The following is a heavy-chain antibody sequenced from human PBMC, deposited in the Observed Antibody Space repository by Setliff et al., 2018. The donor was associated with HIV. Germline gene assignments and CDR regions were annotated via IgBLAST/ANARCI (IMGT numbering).Heavy chain of an antibody. Sequence: GSGPTLVNPTQTLTLTCTFSGFSLSTDGVGVGWIRQPPGKALEWLVLIYWDNDKRYSPSLKSRITVTKDPSKNQVVFTMTNMDPVDTGTYYCAHLLSDCSGGICHSESFQHWGQGTVVTVSS. CDR2: IYWDNDK. CDR3: AHLLSDCSGGICHSESFQH. J-gene: IGHJ1*01. V-gene: IGHV2-5*02. CDR1: GFSLSTDGVG. D-gene: IGHD2-15*01.